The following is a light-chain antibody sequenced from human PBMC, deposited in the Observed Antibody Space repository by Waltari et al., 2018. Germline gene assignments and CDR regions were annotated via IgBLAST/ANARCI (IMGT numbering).Light chain of an antibody. V-gene: IGLV2-23*02. J-gene: IGLJ1*01. CDR3: FSYAGSGYV. CDR2: EVT. CDR1: NNDIGTYNL. Sequence: QSALTQPASVSGSPGQSITISCTGSNNDIGTYNLVSWYLQHPGTAHKLIIFEVTERPSVFSTRFSCSTSVTTSSLSISGLQAEVESDYYCFSYAGSGYVFVSGTKVTVL.